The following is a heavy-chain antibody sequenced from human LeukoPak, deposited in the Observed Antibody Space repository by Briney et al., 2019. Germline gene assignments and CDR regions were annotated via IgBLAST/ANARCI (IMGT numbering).Heavy chain of an antibody. CDR1: GGSFSGYY. CDR2: INHSGST. CDR3: VTIFGVVENWFDP. V-gene: IGHV4-34*01. Sequence: PSETLSLTCAVYGGSFSGYYWSWIRQPPGKGLEWIGEINHSGSTNYNPSLKSRVTISVDTSKNQFSLKLSSVTAADTGVYYCVTIFGVVENWFDPWGQGTLVTVSS. J-gene: IGHJ5*02. D-gene: IGHD3-3*01.